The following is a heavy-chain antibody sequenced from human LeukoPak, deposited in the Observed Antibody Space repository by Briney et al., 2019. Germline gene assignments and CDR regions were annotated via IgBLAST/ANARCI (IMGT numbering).Heavy chain of an antibody. J-gene: IGHJ4*02. V-gene: IGHV4-59*01. Sequence: SETLSLTCPVSGGSFSGYYWSWIRQPPGKGLEYIGYIYHSGSTNYNPSLKNRVTISVDTSKDQFSLKLNSVTAADTAVYYCARGDRSGNFGYYFDYWGQGTLATVSS. CDR3: ARGDRSGNFGYYFDY. D-gene: IGHD6-25*01. CDR1: GGSFSGYY. CDR2: IYHSGST.